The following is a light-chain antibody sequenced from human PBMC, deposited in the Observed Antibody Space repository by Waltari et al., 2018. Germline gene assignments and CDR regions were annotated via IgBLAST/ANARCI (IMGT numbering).Light chain of an antibody. V-gene: IGLV2-14*03. CDR2: DVT. J-gene: IGLJ2*01. CDR1: SSDVGGFNY. CDR3: SSYTTSATLDVV. Sequence: QSALTQPASMSGSPGQSITISCTGTSSDVGGFNYVSWYQPHPGKAPKLIIYDVTDRPSGISNRFSGSKSGNTASLTISGLQAGDEADYYCSSYTTSATLDVVFGGGTKLTVL.